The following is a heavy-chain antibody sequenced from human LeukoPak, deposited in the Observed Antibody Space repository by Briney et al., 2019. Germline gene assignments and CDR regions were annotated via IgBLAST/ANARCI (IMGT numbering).Heavy chain of an antibody. CDR3: ARGDAFSGDH. Sequence: SGGSLRLSCAASGFTFSSYEMNWVRQAPGRGLEWVANIHPEGNEKYHVESVKGRFTISRDNTKNLLFLQMNGLRVEDTAVYYCARGDAFSGDHWGQGTLVTVSS. J-gene: IGHJ4*02. CDR2: IHPEGNEK. V-gene: IGHV3-7*04. CDR1: GFTFSSYE.